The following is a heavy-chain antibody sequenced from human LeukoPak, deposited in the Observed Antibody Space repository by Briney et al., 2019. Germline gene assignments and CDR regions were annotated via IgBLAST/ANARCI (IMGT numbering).Heavy chain of an antibody. V-gene: IGHV3-33*01. CDR3: TRAYSGFSSRGFDY. CDR1: GFTFNSYG. J-gene: IGHJ4*02. Sequence: GGSLRLSCTVSGFTFNSYGMHAVRQAPAKGREGVADIWYDGSNKYYAESVRGRFTISRDNSKNTVSLQMTSLRAEDTAVYYCTRAYSGFSSRGFDYWGQGTLVTVSS. CDR2: IWYDGSNK. D-gene: IGHD5-12*01.